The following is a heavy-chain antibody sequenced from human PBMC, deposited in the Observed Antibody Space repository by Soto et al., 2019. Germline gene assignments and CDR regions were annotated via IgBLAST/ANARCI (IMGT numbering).Heavy chain of an antibody. CDR3: ARERITMVRGVIIKNWFDP. Sequence: PSETLSLTCAVYGGSFSGYYWSWIRQPPGKGLEWIGEINHSGSTNYNPSLKSRVTISVDTSKNQFSLKLSSVTAADTAVYYCARERITMVRGVIIKNWFDPWGQGTLVTVSS. CDR2: INHSGST. V-gene: IGHV4-34*01. D-gene: IGHD3-10*01. J-gene: IGHJ5*02. CDR1: GGSFSGYY.